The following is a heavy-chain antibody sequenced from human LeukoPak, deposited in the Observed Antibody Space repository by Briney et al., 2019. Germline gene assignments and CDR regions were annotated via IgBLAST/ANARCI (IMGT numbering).Heavy chain of an antibody. J-gene: IGHJ4*02. CDR3: TSSYGGNAPSGY. CDR2: IRSKAHNYAT. Sequence: GGSLRLSCAASGFTFSGSALHWVRQASGKGLEWVGRIRSKAHNYATAYAALVKGRFTISRDDSKNTAYLQMNSLKTEDTAVYYCTSSYGGNAPSGYWGQGTLVTVSS. D-gene: IGHD4-23*01. CDR1: GFTFSGSA. V-gene: IGHV3-73*01.